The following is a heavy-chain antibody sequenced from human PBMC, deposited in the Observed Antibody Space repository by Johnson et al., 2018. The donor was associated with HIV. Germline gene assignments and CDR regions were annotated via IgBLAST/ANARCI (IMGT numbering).Heavy chain of an antibody. D-gene: IGHD1-26*01. J-gene: IGHJ3*02. CDR2: ISYDGSNK. V-gene: IGHV3-30*04. Sequence: QVQLVESGGGVVQPGRSLRLSCAASGFTFNNFAMHWVRQAPGKGLAWVALISYDGSNKYSAASVKGRFTISRDNSKNTLYLQMNGLRSEDTAVYYCARDKWELLGAFDSWGQGTMVTVSS. CDR1: GFTFNNFA. CDR3: ARDKWELLGAFDS.